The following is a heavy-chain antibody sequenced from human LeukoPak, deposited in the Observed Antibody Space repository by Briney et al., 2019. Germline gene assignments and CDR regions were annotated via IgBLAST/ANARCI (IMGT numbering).Heavy chain of an antibody. V-gene: IGHV4-4*07. CDR3: ARHSGALFGPKDV. CDR1: GGSICNYY. D-gene: IGHD5-12*01. J-gene: IGHJ6*02. CDR2: IYTTGSN. Sequence: SETLSLTCTVSGGSICNYYWSWIRQPAGKGMEWIGRIYTTGSNNYNPSLTSRVTISVDTSKKQFSLRLESVTAPDTAVYYCARHSGALFGPKDVWGQGTTVIVTS.